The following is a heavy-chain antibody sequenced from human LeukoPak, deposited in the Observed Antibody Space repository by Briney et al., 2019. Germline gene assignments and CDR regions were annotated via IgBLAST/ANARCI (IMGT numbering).Heavy chain of an antibody. V-gene: IGHV4-39*01. CDR1: SGSISSSSYY. D-gene: IGHD2-2*03. CDR3: ARHGSGLDY. J-gene: IGHJ4*02. CDR2: IYYSGST. Sequence: PSETLSLTCTVSSGSISSSSYYWGWIRQPPGKGLEWIGSIYYSGSTYYNPSLKSRVTISVDTSKNQFSLKLSSVTAADTAVYYCARHGSGLDYWGQGTLVTVSS.